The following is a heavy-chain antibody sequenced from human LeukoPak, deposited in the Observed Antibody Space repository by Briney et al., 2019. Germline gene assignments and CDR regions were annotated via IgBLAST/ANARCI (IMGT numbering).Heavy chain of an antibody. V-gene: IGHV3-30*18. CDR3: AKDRKDCSGGSCYGGYHYYGMDV. CDR2: ISDDGSNK. J-gene: IGHJ6*02. D-gene: IGHD2-15*01. Sequence: PGGSLRLSCAASGFTFSSYAMSWVRQAPGKGLEWVAVISDDGSNKYFADSVKGRFTISRDSSRDTLYLQMNSLRAEDTAVYYCAKDRKDCSGGSCYGGYHYYGMDVWGQGTTVTVSS. CDR1: GFTFSSYA.